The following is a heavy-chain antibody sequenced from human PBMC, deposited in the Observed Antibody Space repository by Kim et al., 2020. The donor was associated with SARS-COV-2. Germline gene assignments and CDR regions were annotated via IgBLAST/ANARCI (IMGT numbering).Heavy chain of an antibody. D-gene: IGHD5-18*01. CDR1: GGSFSVYY. Sequence: SETLSLTCAVYGGSFSVYYWSWIRQPPGKGLEWIGEINDSGSSNNNPSLKSRVTISVDTSKNQFSLKLNSVTAADTAVYFCARGLWKRTGYNYGPKFHFYGLDVWGRGTTVTVSS. CDR2: INDSGSS. V-gene: IGHV4-34*01. J-gene: IGHJ6*02. CDR3: ARGLWKRTGYNYGPKFHFYGLDV.